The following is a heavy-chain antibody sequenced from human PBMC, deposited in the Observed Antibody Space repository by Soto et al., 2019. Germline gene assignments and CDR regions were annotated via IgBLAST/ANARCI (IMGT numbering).Heavy chain of an antibody. Sequence: ASVKVSCKASGYTFTRYDINWVRQATGQGLEWMGWMNPNSGNTGYAQKFPGRVTMTRNTSISTAYMELSSLRSEDTAVYYCARGLYDCSGGSCYSRFDYWGQGTLVTVSS. CDR2: MNPNSGNT. CDR3: ARGLYDCSGGSCYSRFDY. CDR1: GYTFTRYD. V-gene: IGHV1-8*01. J-gene: IGHJ4*02. D-gene: IGHD2-15*01.